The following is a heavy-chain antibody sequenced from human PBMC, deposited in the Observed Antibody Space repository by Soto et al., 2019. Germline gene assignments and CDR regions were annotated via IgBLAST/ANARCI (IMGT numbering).Heavy chain of an antibody. CDR3: ARGGRNYDILTGYSPIYNWFDP. D-gene: IGHD3-9*01. J-gene: IGHJ5*02. V-gene: IGHV1-18*01. Sequence: ASVKVSCKASGYTFTSYGISWVRQAPGQGLEWMGWISAYNGNTNYAQKLQGRVTMTTDTSTSTAYMELRSLRSDDTAVYYCARGGRNYDILTGYSPIYNWFDPWGQGTLVTVSS. CDR2: ISAYNGNT. CDR1: GYTFTSYG.